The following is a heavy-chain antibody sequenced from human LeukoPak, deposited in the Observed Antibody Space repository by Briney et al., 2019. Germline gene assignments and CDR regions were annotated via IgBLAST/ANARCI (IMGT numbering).Heavy chain of an antibody. V-gene: IGHV3-73*01. CDR2: IRSKANGYAT. CDR3: TSTPAVGTPIDY. J-gene: IGHJ4*02. D-gene: IGHD2-15*01. CDR1: GFTFSGSA. Sequence: GGSLRLSCAASGFTFSGSAMHWVRQASGKGLEWVGRIRSKANGYATAYAASVKGRFTISRDDSKNTAYLQMNSLKTEDTAVYYCTSTPAVGTPIDYWGQGTLVTVSS.